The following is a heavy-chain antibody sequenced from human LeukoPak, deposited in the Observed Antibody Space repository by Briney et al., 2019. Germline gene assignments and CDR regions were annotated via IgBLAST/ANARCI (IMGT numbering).Heavy chain of an antibody. V-gene: IGHV4-39*01. CDR1: GDYITTTNYY. J-gene: IGHJ5*02. CDR3: ARRSRLYKHETTGYHDA. Sequence: SETLSLTCNVSGDYITTTNYYWAWIRQPPGKGLEWIPSLFYSGTTYYNPSLKSRVVISMDTSRKPISLRLSSVTATGTAIYDCARRSRLYKHETTGYHDAWGQGTLVTVPS. D-gene: IGHD3-9*01. CDR2: LFYSGTT.